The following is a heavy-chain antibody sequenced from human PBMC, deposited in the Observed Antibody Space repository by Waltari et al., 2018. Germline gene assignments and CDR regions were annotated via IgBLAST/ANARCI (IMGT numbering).Heavy chain of an antibody. V-gene: IGHV3-74*01. CDR1: AFTLSGPG. CDR2: ISGDGSTI. CDR3: ARGADL. D-gene: IGHD3-3*01. J-gene: IGHJ4*02. Sequence: EVQLVESGGGLVQPGGYLRLSCAASAFTLSGPGLHWVRQVPGKGLVWVSRISGDGSTINYADSVKGRFTISRDTAKNTLYLQMNSLRAEDTAVYYCARGADLRGQGILVTVSS.